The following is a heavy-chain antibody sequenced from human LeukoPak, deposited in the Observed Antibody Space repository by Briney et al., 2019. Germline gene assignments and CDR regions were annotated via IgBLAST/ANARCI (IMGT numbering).Heavy chain of an antibody. CDR2: ISSSSSYI. CDR3: ARAKIRLSYCSSTSCYPGY. V-gene: IGHV3-21*01. J-gene: IGHJ4*02. D-gene: IGHD2-2*01. Sequence: GGPLRLSCAASGFTFSSYSMNWVRQAPGKGLEWVSSISSSSSYIYYADSVKGRFTISRDNAKNSLYLQMNSLRAEDTAVYYCARAKIRLSYCSSTSCYPGYWGQGTLVTVSS. CDR1: GFTFSSYS.